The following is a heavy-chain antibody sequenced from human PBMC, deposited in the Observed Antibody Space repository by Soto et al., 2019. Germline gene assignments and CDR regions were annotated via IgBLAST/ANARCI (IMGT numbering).Heavy chain of an antibody. V-gene: IGHV3-33*01. CDR3: ARDPSLRIYYFDY. D-gene: IGHD2-15*01. CDR1: GFTFSSYG. J-gene: IGHJ4*02. CDR2: IWYDGSNK. Sequence: GGSLRLSCAASGFTFSSYGMHWVRQAPGKGLEWVAVIWYDGSNKYYADSVKGRFTISRDNSKNTLYLQMNSLRAEDTAVYYCARDPSLRIYYFDYWGQGTLVTVSS.